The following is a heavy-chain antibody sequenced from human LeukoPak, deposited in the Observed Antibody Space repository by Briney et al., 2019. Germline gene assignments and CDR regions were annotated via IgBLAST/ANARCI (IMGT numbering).Heavy chain of an antibody. J-gene: IGHJ4*02. CDR3: AKGGSPSCYSSSGY. CDR1: GFTFSSYG. V-gene: IGHV3-23*01. D-gene: IGHD2-2*01. CDR2: ICGSDGSR. Sequence: PGRSLRLSCAASGFTFSSYGMHWVRQAPGKGLEWVSAICGSDGSRYYADSVKGRFTISRDNSKNTLYLQMNSLRGEDTAVYYCAKGGSPSCYSSSGYWGQGTLVTVSS.